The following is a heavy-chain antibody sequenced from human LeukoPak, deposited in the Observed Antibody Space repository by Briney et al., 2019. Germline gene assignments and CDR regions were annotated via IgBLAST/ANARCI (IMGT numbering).Heavy chain of an antibody. Sequence: SETLSLTCTVSGGSISSSSYYWGWIRQPPGTGQEWIGSIYYSGSTYYNPSLKSRVTISVDTSKNQFSLKLSSVTAADTAVYYCARWGMAAAGHDYWGQGTLVTVSS. J-gene: IGHJ4*02. CDR2: IYYSGST. V-gene: IGHV4-39*01. CDR1: GGSISSSSYY. CDR3: ARWGMAAAGHDY. D-gene: IGHD6-13*01.